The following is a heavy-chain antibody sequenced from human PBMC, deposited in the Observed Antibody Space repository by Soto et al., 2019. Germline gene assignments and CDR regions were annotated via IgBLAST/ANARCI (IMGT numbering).Heavy chain of an antibody. J-gene: IGHJ6*02. CDR2: INHSGST. V-gene: IGHV4-34*01. D-gene: IGHD5-18*01. CDR1: GGPFSGYY. CDR3: ARGRSKDTAMVKWRSYYYYGMDV. Sequence: SETLSLTCAVYGGPFSGYYWSWIRQPPGKGLEWIGEINHSGSTNYNPSLKSRVTISVDTSKNQFSLKLSSVTAADTAVYYCARGRSKDTAMVKWRSYYYYGMDVWGQGTTVTVSS.